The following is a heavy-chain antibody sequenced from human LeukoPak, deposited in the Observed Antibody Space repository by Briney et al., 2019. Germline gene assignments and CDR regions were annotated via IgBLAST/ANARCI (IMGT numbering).Heavy chain of an antibody. J-gene: IGHJ5*02. CDR2: IYHSGST. D-gene: IGHD6-13*01. V-gene: IGHV4-4*02. CDR1: GGSISSSNW. CDR3: ARHLGYSSSWYKFDP. Sequence: SGTLSLTCAVSGGSISSSNWWSWVRQPPGKGLEWIGEIYHSGSTNYNPSLKSRVTISVDKSKNQFSLKLSSVTAADTAVYYCARHLGYSSSWYKFDPWGQGTLVTVSS.